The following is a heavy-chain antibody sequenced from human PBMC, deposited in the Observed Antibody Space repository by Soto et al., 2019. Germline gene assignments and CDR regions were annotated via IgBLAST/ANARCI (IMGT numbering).Heavy chain of an antibody. D-gene: IGHD4-17*01. V-gene: IGHV3-66*01. J-gene: IGHJ4*02. CDR3: TRDASPTVTADS. CDR2: MYSGGST. Sequence: EVQLVESGGGLVQPGGSLRLSCAAFGFTVSGSYMTWVRQAPGKGLEWVSVMYSGGSTYYADSVKGRLTVSRDTSKNTLYLQMNNLRAEDTAVYYCTRDASPTVTADSWGQGTLVTVSS. CDR1: GFTVSGSY.